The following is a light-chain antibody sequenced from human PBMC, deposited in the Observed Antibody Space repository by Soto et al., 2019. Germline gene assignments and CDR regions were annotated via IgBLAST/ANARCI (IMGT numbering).Light chain of an antibody. J-gene: IGKJ1*01. Sequence: DIVLTQSPGTLSLSPGDRATLSCRASQTVSSSYLGWYQQKPGQAPRLLIYGASSRATGIPDRFSGSGSGTDFTLTISRLEPEDFAVYYCQQYGSSPWTFGPGTKVEIK. CDR3: QQYGSSPWT. CDR2: GAS. CDR1: QTVSSSY. V-gene: IGKV3-20*01.